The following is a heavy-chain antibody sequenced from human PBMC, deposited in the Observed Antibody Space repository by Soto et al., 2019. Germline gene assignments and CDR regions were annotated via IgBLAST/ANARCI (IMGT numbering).Heavy chain of an antibody. CDR2: TYYRSKWYN. D-gene: IGHD6-19*01. CDR3: ARARPYSSGWYPIDI. V-gene: IGHV6-1*01. J-gene: IGHJ3*02. CDR1: GDSVSSKSAA. Sequence: SQTLSLTCSISGDSVSSKSAALNWIRESPSRGLEWLGRTYYRSKWYNHYAVSVKSRITINPDTSKNQFSLQLNSVTPEDTAVYYCARARPYSSGWYPIDIWGQGTMVTVSS.